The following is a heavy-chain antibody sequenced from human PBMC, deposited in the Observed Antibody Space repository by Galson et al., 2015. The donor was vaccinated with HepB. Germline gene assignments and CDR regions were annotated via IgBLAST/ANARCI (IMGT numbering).Heavy chain of an antibody. V-gene: IGHV3-9*01. D-gene: IGHD3-10*01. Sequence: SLRLSCAASGFTFDDYAMHWVRQAPGKGLEWVSGISWNSGSIGYADSVKGRFTISRDNAKNSLYLQMNSLRAEDTALYYCAKDKWFDPKGRFDYWGQGTLVTVAS. CDR2: ISWNSGSI. J-gene: IGHJ4*02. CDR3: AKDKWFDPKGRFDY. CDR1: GFTFDDYA.